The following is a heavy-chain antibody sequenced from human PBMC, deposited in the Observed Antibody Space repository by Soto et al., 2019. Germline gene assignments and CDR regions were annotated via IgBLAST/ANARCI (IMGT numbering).Heavy chain of an antibody. CDR2: IYYSGST. CDR1: GGSVSSTSYY. D-gene: IGHD2-21*01. V-gene: IGHV4-39*01. Sequence: SDTLSLTCTVSGGSVSSTSYYWVWIRQPPRKGLEWIGSIYYSGSTYYNPSLKSRVTISVDTSKNQFSLKLSSVTASDTAVYNRATIVGTRNRIGQRYYFGYWGQVPLVTVCS. J-gene: IGHJ4*02. CDR3: ATIVGTRNRIGQRYYFGY.